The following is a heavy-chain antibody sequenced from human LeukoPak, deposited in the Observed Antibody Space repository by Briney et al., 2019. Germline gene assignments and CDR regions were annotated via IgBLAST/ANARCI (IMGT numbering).Heavy chain of an antibody. CDR1: GYSISSGYY. Sequence: SETLSLTCTVSGYSISSGYYWGWIRQPPGEGLEWIGSIYHSGSTNYNPSLKSRVTISVDTSKNQFSLKLSSVTAADTAAYYCARGIVVVAQLGYYYYYMDVWGKGTTVTISS. V-gene: IGHV4-38-2*02. J-gene: IGHJ6*03. D-gene: IGHD2-15*01. CDR2: IYHSGST. CDR3: ARGIVVVAQLGYYYYYMDV.